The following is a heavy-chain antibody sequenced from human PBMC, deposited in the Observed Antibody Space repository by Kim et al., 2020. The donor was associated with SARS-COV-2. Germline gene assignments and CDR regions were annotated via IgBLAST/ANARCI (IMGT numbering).Heavy chain of an antibody. CDR2: IYRCGST. CDR3: ARDGGWVGYCSGATAAAFDH. V-gene: IGHV3-66*03. CDR1: EFTVSDNY. J-gene: IGHJ4*02. D-gene: IGHD2-15*01. Sequence: GGSLRLSCAASEFTVSDNYMTWVRQAPGKGLEGVSVIYRCGSTFYADSVKGRFTISRDSSKNTLYLQMNRLTIDDTAVYYCARDGGWVGYCSGATAAAFDHWGRGALVTVS.